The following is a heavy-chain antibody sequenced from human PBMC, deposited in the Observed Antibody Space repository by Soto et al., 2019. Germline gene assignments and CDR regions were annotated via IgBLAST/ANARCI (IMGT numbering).Heavy chain of an antibody. D-gene: IGHD3-10*01. V-gene: IGHV3-48*03. CDR3: AGSYGYDYYYGMDV. CDR1: GFTFSSYE. J-gene: IGHJ6*02. CDR2: ISSSGSTI. Sequence: GGSLRLSCAASGFTFSSYEMNWVRQAPGKGLEWVSYISSSGSTIYYADSVKGRFTISRDNAKNSLYLQMNSLRAEDTAVYYCAGSYGYDYYYGMDVWGQGTTVTVSS.